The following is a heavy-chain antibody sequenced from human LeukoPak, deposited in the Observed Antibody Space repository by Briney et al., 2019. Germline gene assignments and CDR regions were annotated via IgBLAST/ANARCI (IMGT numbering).Heavy chain of an antibody. J-gene: IGHJ5*02. CDR3: AKFGSTSGRGFDP. CDR2: ISHSGTT. Sequence: SETLSLTXTVSGYSISSDSYWGWIRQPPGKGLEWIGTISHSGTTYYSPSLKSRVTISIDTSENHFSLDLTSVTATDTAVYYCAKFGSTSGRGFDPWGQGTLVTVSS. D-gene: IGHD2-2*01. CDR1: GYSISSDSY. V-gene: IGHV4-38-2*02.